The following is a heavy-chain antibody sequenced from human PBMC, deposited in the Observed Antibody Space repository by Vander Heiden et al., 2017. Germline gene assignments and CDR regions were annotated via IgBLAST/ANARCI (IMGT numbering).Heavy chain of an antibody. D-gene: IGHD3-22*01. V-gene: IGHV3-11*01. Sequence: QVQLVESGGGLVKPGGSLRLSCAASGFTLRTYYMGGIREAPGKGLEWVSYISSSGSTIYDADSVKGRFTISRDNAKNSLYLQMNSLRAEDTAVYYCARAEVVADDYWGQGTLVTVSS. CDR3: ARAEVVADDY. CDR1: GFTLRTYY. J-gene: IGHJ4*02. CDR2: ISSSGSTI.